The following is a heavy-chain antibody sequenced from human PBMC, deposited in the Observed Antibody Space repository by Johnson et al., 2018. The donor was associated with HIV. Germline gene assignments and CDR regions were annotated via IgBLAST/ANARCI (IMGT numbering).Heavy chain of an antibody. V-gene: IGHV3-20*04. Sequence: VQLVESGGGVVQPGRSLRLSCAASGFTFDDYGMSWVRQVPGKGLEWVSGINWNGGGTGYADSVKGRVTISRDNAKNSLYLQMNSLRAEDTALYYCATVVYYDSSGHDACDIWGQGTMVTVSS. CDR1: GFTFDDYG. CDR3: ATVVYYDSSGHDACDI. D-gene: IGHD3-22*01. J-gene: IGHJ3*02. CDR2: INWNGGGT.